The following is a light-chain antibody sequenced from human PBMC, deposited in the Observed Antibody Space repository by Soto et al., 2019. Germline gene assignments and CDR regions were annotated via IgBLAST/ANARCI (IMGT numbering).Light chain of an antibody. V-gene: IGKV1-39*01. CDR3: QQSYDSPRT. CDR2: DAA. Sequence: DIQMTQSPSSLSASVGDRVSITCRASQSIGTYVNWYRQKSGKAPELLIHDAASVQSGVPLRFSASGSGTDFTLTITSLQPEDFATYYCQQSYDSPRTFGQGTKVEVK. CDR1: QSIGTY. J-gene: IGKJ1*01.